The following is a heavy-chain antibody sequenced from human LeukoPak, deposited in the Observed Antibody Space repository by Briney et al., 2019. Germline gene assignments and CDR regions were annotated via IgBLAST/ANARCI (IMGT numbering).Heavy chain of an antibody. CDR2: ISAYNGNT. CDR1: GYTFTSYG. D-gene: IGHD6-6*01. J-gene: IGHJ6*03. Sequence: ASVKVSCKASGYTFTSYGISWVRQALGQGLEWMGWISAYNGNTNYAQKLQGRVTMTTDTSTSTAYMELRSLRSDDTAVYYCARVEQLVRYYYYYMDVWGKGTTVTVSS. CDR3: ARVEQLVRYYYYYMDV. V-gene: IGHV1-18*01.